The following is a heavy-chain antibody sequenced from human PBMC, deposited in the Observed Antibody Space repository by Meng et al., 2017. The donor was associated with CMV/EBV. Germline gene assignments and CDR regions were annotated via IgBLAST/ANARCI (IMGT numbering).Heavy chain of an antibody. Sequence: GSLRLSCAVYGGSFSGYYWSWIRQPPGKGLEWIGEINYSGSTNYNPSLKSRVTISVDTSKNQFSLKLSSVTAADTAVYYCARIGAEYYDFWSGYYTDYYYGMDVWGQGTTVTVSS. D-gene: IGHD3-3*01. J-gene: IGHJ6*02. V-gene: IGHV4-34*01. CDR1: GGSFSGYY. CDR3: ARIGAEYYDFWSGYYTDYYYGMDV. CDR2: INYSGST.